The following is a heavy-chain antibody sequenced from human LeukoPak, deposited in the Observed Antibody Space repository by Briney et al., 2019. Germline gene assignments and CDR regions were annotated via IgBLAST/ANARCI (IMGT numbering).Heavy chain of an antibody. CDR1: GGSFSGYY. V-gene: IGHV4-34*01. CDR3: ARGAAAGTLLDY. CDR2: INHSGST. Sequence: SETLSLTCAVYGGSFSGYYWSWIRQPPGKGLEWIGEINHSGSTNYNPSLKSRVTISVDTSKNQFSLKLSSVAAADTAVYYCARGAAAGTLLDYWGQGTLVTVSS. J-gene: IGHJ4*02. D-gene: IGHD6-13*01.